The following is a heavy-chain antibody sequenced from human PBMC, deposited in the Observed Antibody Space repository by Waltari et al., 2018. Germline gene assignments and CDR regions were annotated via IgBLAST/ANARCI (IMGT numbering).Heavy chain of an antibody. CDR1: GGSISSSSYY. J-gene: IGHJ4*02. Sequence: QLQLQESGPGLVKPSETLSLTCTVSGGSISSSSYYWGWIRQPPGKGLEWIGSIYYSGSTYYNPSLKSRVTISVDTSKNQFSLKLSSVTAADTAVYYCARGTSRPRESVYYFDYWGQGTLVTVSS. V-gene: IGHV4-39*07. CDR3: ARGTSRPRESVYYFDY. CDR2: IYYSGST. D-gene: IGHD6-6*01.